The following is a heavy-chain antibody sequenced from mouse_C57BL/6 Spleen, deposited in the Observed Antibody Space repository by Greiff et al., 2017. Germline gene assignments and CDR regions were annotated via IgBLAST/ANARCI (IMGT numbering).Heavy chain of an antibody. D-gene: IGHD1-1*01. Sequence: VQLVESGAELVRPGASVTLSCKASGYTFTDYEMHWVKQTPVHGLEWIGAIDPETGGTAYNQKFKGKAILTADKSSSTAYMELRSLTSEDSAVYYCTGATVAGMDYWGQGTSVTVSS. V-gene: IGHV1-15*01. CDR1: GYTFTDYE. CDR2: IDPETGGT. J-gene: IGHJ4*01. CDR3: TGATVAGMDY.